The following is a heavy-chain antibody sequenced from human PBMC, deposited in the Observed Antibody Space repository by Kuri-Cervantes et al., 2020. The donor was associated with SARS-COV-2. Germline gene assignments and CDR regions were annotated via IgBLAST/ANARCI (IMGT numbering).Heavy chain of an antibody. Sequence: SETLSLTCAVYGGSFSGYQWSWIRQTPGMGLEWIGQINDSGATKYNPSLKSRVIVSMDKSKNQFSLKLSSVTAADTAVHYCARGVPGYWGQGSLVTVSS. V-gene: IGHV4-34*01. CDR3: ARGVPGY. CDR1: GGSFSGYQ. D-gene: IGHD6-6*01. CDR2: INDSGAT. J-gene: IGHJ4*02.